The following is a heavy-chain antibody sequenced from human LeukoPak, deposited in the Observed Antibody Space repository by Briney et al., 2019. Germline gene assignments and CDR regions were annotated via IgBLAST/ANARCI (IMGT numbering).Heavy chain of an antibody. CDR3: ARAPARSWIQLWLDY. Sequence: SETLSLTCTVSGGSISSSSYYWGWIRQPPGKGLEWIGSIYYSGSTYYNPSLKSRVTISVDTSKNQFSLKLSSVTAADTAVYYCARAPARSWIQLWLDYWGQGTLVTVSS. V-gene: IGHV4-39*07. CDR2: IYYSGST. D-gene: IGHD5-18*01. CDR1: GGSISSSSYY. J-gene: IGHJ4*02.